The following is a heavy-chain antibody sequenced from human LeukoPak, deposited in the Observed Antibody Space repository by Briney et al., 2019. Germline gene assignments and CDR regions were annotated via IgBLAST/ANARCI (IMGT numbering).Heavy chain of an antibody. D-gene: IGHD6-19*01. CDR3: ARARDSSGWYDYYYGMDV. CDR1: GGSISSYY. CDR2: IYYSGST. Sequence: SETLSLTCTVSGGSISSYYWSWIRQPPGKGLEWIRYIYYSGSTNYNPSLKSRVTISVDTSKNQFSLKLSSVTAADTAVYYCARARDSSGWYDYYYGMDVWGQGTTVTVSS. V-gene: IGHV4-59*01. J-gene: IGHJ6*02.